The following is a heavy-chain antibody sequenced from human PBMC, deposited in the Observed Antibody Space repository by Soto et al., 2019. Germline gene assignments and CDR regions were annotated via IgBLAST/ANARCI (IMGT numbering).Heavy chain of an antibody. V-gene: IGHV3-23*01. CDR1: GFTFSSYA. D-gene: IGHD4-17*01. Sequence: EVQLLESGGGLVQPGGSLRLSCAASGFTFSSYAMSWVRQAPGKGLEWVSAISGSGGSTYYADSVKGRFTISRDNSKNTLYLQMNSLRAEDTAVYCCARGDRTVTTSFYYFDYWGQGTLVTVSS. J-gene: IGHJ4*02. CDR2: ISGSGGST. CDR3: ARGDRTVTTSFYYFDY.